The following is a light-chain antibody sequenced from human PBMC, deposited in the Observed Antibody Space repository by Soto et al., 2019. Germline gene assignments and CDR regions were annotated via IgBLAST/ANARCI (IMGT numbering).Light chain of an antibody. CDR1: QDISNY. CDR2: DAS. CDR3: HQYDNIPLT. Sequence: DIQMTQSPSSLSASVGDRVTITCQASQDISNYLNWYQQKPGKAPKLLIYDASNLETGVPSRFSGSGSGTDFTFTISSLQPADIATYYCHQYDNIPLTFGPGTKVDIK. J-gene: IGKJ3*01. V-gene: IGKV1-33*01.